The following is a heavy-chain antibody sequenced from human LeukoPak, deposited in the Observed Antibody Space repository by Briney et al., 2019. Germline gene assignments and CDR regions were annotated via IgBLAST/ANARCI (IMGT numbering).Heavy chain of an antibody. V-gene: IGHV3-23*01. CDR1: GFSFSGYS. D-gene: IGHD6-6*01. Sequence: GGSLRLSCAASGFSFSGYSLSWVRQAPGKGLEWVSAISGTGGSTFYAASVKGRFTISRDNARNSVHVQMNSLRAEDTAVYFCARVRPGHYFDYWGQGALVTVSS. CDR2: ISGTGGST. J-gene: IGHJ4*02. CDR3: ARVRPGHYFDY.